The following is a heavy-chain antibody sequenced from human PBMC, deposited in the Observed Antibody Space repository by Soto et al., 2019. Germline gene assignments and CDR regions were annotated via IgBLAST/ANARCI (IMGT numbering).Heavy chain of an antibody. V-gene: IGHV3-33*01. CDR1: GFTFSSYG. J-gene: IGHJ4*02. CDR3: AREYSSGWYYFDY. CDR2: IWYDGSNK. Sequence: LGGSLRLSCAASGFTFSSYGMHWVRQAPGKGLEWVAVIWYDGSNKYYADSVKGRFTISRDNSKNTLYLQMNSLRAEDTAVYYCAREYSSGWYYFDYWGQGTLVTVSS. D-gene: IGHD6-19*01.